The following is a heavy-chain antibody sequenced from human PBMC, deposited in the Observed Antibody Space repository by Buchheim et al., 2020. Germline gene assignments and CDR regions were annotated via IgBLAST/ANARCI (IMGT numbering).Heavy chain of an antibody. J-gene: IGHJ5*02. V-gene: IGHV4-39*01. CDR1: GGSISSSSYY. CDR2: IYYSGST. CDR3: ARLNIVVVVAATPSLYSLRNWFDP. Sequence: QLQLQESGPGLVKPSETLSLTCTVSGGSISSSSYYWGWIRQPPGKGLEWIGSIYYSGSTYYNPSLKSRVTISVDTSKNQFSLKLSSVTAADTAVYYCARLNIVVVVAATPSLYSLRNWFDPWGQGTL. D-gene: IGHD2-15*01.